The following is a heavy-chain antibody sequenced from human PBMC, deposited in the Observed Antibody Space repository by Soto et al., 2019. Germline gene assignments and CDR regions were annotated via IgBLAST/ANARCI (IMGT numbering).Heavy chain of an antibody. CDR3: ARGRTLITGTSLDY. CDR1: GGSFSGYY. J-gene: IGHJ4*02. CDR2: INHSGST. V-gene: IGHV4-34*01. D-gene: IGHD1-20*01. Sequence: SETLSLTCAVYGGSFSGYYWTWIRQPPGKGLEWIGEINHSGSTNYKPSLRGRVTISVDTSKNQLSLRVTSVTAADTAVYYCARGRTLITGTSLDYWGQGTLVTV.